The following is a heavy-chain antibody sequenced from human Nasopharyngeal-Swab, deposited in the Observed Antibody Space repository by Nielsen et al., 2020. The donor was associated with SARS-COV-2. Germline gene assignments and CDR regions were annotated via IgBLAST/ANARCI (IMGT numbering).Heavy chain of an antibody. CDR1: GHSFSNYW. CDR3: ARQRTTLTLGRAFDL. D-gene: IGHD4-17*01. J-gene: IGHJ3*01. V-gene: IGHV5-51*01. CDR2: IYPGNSDT. Sequence: GESLKISCTGFGHSFSNYWFAWVRQMPGRGLEWMGFIYPGNSDTRYSPSFQGQVTISADKSISTAYLQWSSLRASDTAIYYCARQRTTLTLGRAFDLWGQGTVVTVSS.